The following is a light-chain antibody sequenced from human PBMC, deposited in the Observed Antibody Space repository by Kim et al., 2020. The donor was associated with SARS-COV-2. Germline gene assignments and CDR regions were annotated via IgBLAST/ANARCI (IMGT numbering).Light chain of an antibody. CDR2: GAT. CDR1: QGVSSSY. Sequence: CPGERATRSCRASQGVSSSYLALYQQKPGQAPMLLIYGATSRANGIPDRFSVSGSGTDFTLTISRLEPEDFAEYYCQQYGSSPRTFGQGTKVDIK. CDR3: QQYGSSPRT. J-gene: IGKJ1*01. V-gene: IGKV3-20*01.